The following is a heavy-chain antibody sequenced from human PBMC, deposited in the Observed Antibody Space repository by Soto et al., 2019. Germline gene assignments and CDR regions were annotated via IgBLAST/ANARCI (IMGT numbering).Heavy chain of an antibody. V-gene: IGHV3-30*03. CDR2: ISYDGSNK. J-gene: IGHJ4*02. D-gene: IGHD2-15*01. Sequence: QVKLVESGGGVVQPGRSLRLSCAASGLTFSSYGMHWVRQAPGKGLEWVAVISYDGSNKYYADSVKGRFTISRDNSKNTLYLQMNSLRAEDTAVYYCASPLLGYCSGGSCYLGYWGQGTLVTVSS. CDR3: ASPLLGYCSGGSCYLGY. CDR1: GLTFSSYG.